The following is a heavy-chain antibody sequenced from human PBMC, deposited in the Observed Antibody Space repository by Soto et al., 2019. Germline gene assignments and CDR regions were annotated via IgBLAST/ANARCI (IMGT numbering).Heavy chain of an antibody. CDR2: ISSTGSII. CDR3: AMGNYFAFDL. V-gene: IGHV3-11*01. Sequence: GWSLRLSCAASGFSFTGYYMTWIRQSPGKGLEWVSFISSTGSIIYYADSVQGRFTITRDNADNSLYLQMSSLRAEDTGVYYCAMGNYFAFDLWGQGTMVTVSS. CDR1: GFSFTGYY. D-gene: IGHD1-26*01. J-gene: IGHJ3*01.